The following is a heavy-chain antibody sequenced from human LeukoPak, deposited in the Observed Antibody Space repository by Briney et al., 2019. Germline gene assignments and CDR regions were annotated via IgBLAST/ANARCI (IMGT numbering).Heavy chain of an antibody. J-gene: IGHJ4*02. CDR2: IYYSGST. CDR3: ARVKSYDFWSGYPYYFDY. CDR1: GGSISSYY. V-gene: IGHV4-59*01. D-gene: IGHD3-3*01. Sequence: LETLSLTCTVSGGSISSYYWSWIRQPPGKGLEWIGYIYYSGSTNYNPSLKSRVTISVDTSKNQFSLKLSSVTAADTAVYYCARVKSYDFWSGYPYYFDYWGQGTLVTVSS.